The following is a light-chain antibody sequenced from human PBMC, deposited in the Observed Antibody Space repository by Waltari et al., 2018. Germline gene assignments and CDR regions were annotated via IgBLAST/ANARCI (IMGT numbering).Light chain of an antibody. CDR2: GAS. Sequence: DIQMTQSPSSLSASVGDRVTITCRASQSINNYLNWYQRTPGEAPKPLIYGASTLESGVPSRFSGSGSGTDFTLTISSLQPEDFATYYCQQGYRIPLAFGPGAKVEMK. J-gene: IGKJ3*01. CDR1: QSINNY. V-gene: IGKV1-39*01. CDR3: QQGYRIPLA.